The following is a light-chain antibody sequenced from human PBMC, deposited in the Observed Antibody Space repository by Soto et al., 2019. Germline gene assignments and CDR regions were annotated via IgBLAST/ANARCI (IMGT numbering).Light chain of an antibody. CDR2: NVY. CDR3: SSYTISRTYV. J-gene: IGLJ1*01. V-gene: IGLV2-14*03. CDR1: NSDVGSYNY. Sequence: QPASVSGSPGQSITISCTGTNSDVGSYNYVSWHQQHPGKAPKLMIYNVYDRPSGISNRFSGSKSGNTASLTISGLQGEDEADYYCSSYTISRTYVFGTGTQLTVL.